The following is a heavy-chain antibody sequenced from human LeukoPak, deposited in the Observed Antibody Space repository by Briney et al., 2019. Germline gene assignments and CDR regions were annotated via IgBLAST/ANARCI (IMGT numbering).Heavy chain of an antibody. Sequence: GASLRLSCAASGFTFSDYYMTWIRQAPGKGLEWVSDISSSSIYTNYADSVKGRFTISRDNAKNSLYLQMNSLRAEDTAVYYCARARGGCPDYWGQGTLVTVSS. J-gene: IGHJ4*02. D-gene: IGHD3-16*01. CDR1: GFTFSDYY. CDR2: ISSSSIYT. CDR3: ARARGGCPDY. V-gene: IGHV3-11*06.